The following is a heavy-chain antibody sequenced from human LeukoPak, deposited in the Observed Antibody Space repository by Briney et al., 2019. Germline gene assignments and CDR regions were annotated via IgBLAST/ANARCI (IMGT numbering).Heavy chain of an antibody. V-gene: IGHV4-59*01. CDR2: IYYSGST. D-gene: IGHD3-22*01. Sequence: PSETLSLTCTVSGGSISSYYWSWIRQPPGKGLEWIGDIYYSGSTNYNPSLKSRVTISVDTSKNQFSLKLSSVTAADTAVYYCARGGDYYDSSGRSYNWFDPWGQGTLVTVSS. J-gene: IGHJ5*02. CDR3: ARGGDYYDSSGRSYNWFDP. CDR1: GGSISSYY.